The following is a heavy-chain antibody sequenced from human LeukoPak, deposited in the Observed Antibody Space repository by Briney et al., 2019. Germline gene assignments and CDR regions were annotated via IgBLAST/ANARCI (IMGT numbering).Heavy chain of an antibody. CDR2: ISGSGGST. V-gene: IGHV3-23*01. CDR1: GFTFSSYA. CDR3: ARAPVTSCRGAFCYPFDL. D-gene: IGHD2-21*01. Sequence: GGSLRLSCAASGFTFSSYAMSWVRQTPGKGLEWVSVISGSGGSTHYADSVKGRFTIYRDNFRNTLYLQMNRLRVEDAALYYCARAPVTSCRGAFCYPFDLWGQGVLVTVSS. J-gene: IGHJ4*02.